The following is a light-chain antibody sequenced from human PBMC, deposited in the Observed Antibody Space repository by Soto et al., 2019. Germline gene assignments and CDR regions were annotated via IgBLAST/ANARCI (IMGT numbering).Light chain of an antibody. V-gene: IGLV2-14*03. CDR1: SSDVGGSNY. Sequence: QSALTQPASVSGSPGQSITISCTGTSSDVGGSNYVSWYQQHSGKAPKLIIFDVSHRPSGFSNRFSGSKSGSTASLTISGLQPEDEAVYYCSSYASSNYVFGTGTKLTVL. CDR3: SSYASSNYV. J-gene: IGLJ1*01. CDR2: DVS.